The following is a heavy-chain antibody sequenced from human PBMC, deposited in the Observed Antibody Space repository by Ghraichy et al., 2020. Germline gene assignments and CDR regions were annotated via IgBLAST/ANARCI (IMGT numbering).Heavy chain of an antibody. Sequence: ASVKVSCKASGYPFTSYGISWVRQAPGQGLEWMGWISAYNGNTNYAQKLQGRVTMTTDTSTSTAYMELSRLRSDDTAVYYCARDQSNYGNWFDPWGQGTLVTVSS. CDR1: GYPFTSYG. CDR3: ARDQSNYGNWFDP. V-gene: IGHV1-18*04. CDR2: ISAYNGNT. D-gene: IGHD4-11*01. J-gene: IGHJ5*02.